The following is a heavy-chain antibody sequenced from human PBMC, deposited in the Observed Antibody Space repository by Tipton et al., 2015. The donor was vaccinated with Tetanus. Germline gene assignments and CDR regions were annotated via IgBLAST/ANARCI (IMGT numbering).Heavy chain of an antibody. CDR2: ISGSGGST. V-gene: IGHV3-23*01. Sequence: SLRLSCAASGFTFSSYAMSWVRQAPGKGLEWVSAISGSGGSTYYADSVKGRFTISRDNSKNTLCLQMNSLRAEDTAVYYCAKARYDPNYYYYGMDVWGQGTTVTVSS. D-gene: IGHD5-12*01. J-gene: IGHJ6*02. CDR1: GFTFSSYA. CDR3: AKARYDPNYYYYGMDV.